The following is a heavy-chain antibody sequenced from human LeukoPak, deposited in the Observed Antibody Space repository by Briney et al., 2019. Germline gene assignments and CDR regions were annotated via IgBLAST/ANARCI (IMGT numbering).Heavy chain of an antibody. CDR3: ARRFGGYCSGGSCYSPYSFDH. J-gene: IGHJ4*02. CDR1: GYSFTSYW. D-gene: IGHD2-15*01. CDR2: IYPGDSDT. Sequence: VESLKISCKGSGYSFTSYWIGWVRQMPGKGLEWMGIIYPGDSDTRYSPSFQGQVTISADKSISTAYLQWSSLKASDTAMYYCARRFGGYCSGGSCYSPYSFDHWGQGTLVTVSS. V-gene: IGHV5-51*01.